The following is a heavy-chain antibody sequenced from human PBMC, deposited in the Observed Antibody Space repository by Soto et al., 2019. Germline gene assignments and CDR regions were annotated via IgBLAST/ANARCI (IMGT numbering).Heavy chain of an antibody. J-gene: IGHJ4*02. V-gene: IGHV1-69*13. CDR2: ITPMFGTP. D-gene: IGHD3-22*01. CDR3: ARDGTLYDSRAYYYLY. CDR1: GGTFSSYT. Sequence: GASVKVSCKASGGTFSSYTITWVRQAPGQGLEWMGGITPMFGTPNYAQKFRGRVTITADESTSTAYMELSGLRSEDTALYFCARDGTLYDSRAYYYLYWGQGTLVTVSS.